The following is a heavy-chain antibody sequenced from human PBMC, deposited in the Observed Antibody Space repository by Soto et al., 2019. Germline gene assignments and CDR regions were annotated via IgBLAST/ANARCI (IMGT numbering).Heavy chain of an antibody. J-gene: IGHJ2*01. CDR1: GYTFNNYP. CDR2: INTGNGYK. Sequence: QVQLVQSGAEVKRPGASVKVSCKASGYTFNNYPIHWVRQAPGQRLEWLGWINTGNGYKQYSQKFQGRVTITTDTSATAAYMELSSLRSADTAVYYCASPPLGVLTGYFDLWGRGTLVTVSS. CDR3: ASPPLGVLTGYFDL. D-gene: IGHD3-16*01. V-gene: IGHV1-3*04.